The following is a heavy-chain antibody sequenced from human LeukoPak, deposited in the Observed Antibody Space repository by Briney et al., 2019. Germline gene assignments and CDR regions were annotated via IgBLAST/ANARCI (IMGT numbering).Heavy chain of an antibody. CDR1: GGSFSGYY. Sequence: SETLSLTCAVYGGSFSGYYWSWIRQPPGKGLEWIWEINHSGATTYNPSLKSRVTISVDTSKNPFSLKLSSVTAADTAVYYCAASRRAYETTVTAWSSIYFDHWGQGTLVTVSS. CDR3: AASRRAYETTVTAWSSIYFDH. J-gene: IGHJ4*02. D-gene: IGHD4-17*01. CDR2: INHSGAT. V-gene: IGHV4-34*01.